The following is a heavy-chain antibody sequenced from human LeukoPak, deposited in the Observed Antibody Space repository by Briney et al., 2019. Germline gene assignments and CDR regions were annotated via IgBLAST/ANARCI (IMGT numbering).Heavy chain of an antibody. D-gene: IGHD3-22*01. J-gene: IGHJ4*02. CDR1: GYTFTGYY. CDR2: INPNSGGT. V-gene: IGHV1-2*02. Sequence: ASVKVFCKASGYTFTGYYMHWVRQAPGQGLEWMGWINPNSGGTNYAQKFQGRVTMTRDTSISTAYMELSRLRSDDTAVYYCAREPQYYYDSSGYPSPFDYWGQGTLVTVSS. CDR3: AREPQYYYDSSGYPSPFDY.